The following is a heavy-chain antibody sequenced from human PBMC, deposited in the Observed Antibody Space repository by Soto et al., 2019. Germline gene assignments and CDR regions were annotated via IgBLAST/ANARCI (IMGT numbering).Heavy chain of an antibody. D-gene: IGHD2-21*02. Sequence: QVQLVQSGAEVKKPGASVKVSCKASGDTFTDYYIHWVRQAPGQGLEWMGTVNPSGGHTTYAQHCLGRVTMTRDTSTSTLYMELTSLKSEDTAVYYCARGGHVVVVTAALDYWGQGTLVTVSS. CDR1: GDTFTDYY. CDR3: ARGGHVVVVTAALDY. V-gene: IGHV1-46*01. CDR2: VNPSGGHT. J-gene: IGHJ4*02.